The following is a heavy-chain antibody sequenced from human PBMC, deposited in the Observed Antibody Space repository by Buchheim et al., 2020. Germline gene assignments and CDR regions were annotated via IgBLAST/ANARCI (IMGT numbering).Heavy chain of an antibody. CDR3: ARTSIQYHFDS. CDR2: IYYSGST. J-gene: IGHJ4*02. Sequence: QVQLQESGPGLVKPSETLSVTCTVSGGSVSSGNYYWSWIRQPPGKGLEWIGYIYYSGSTNYIPSLKSRVTLSVDTSKDQFSLKLSSVTAADTAVYYCARTSIQYHFDSWGQGTL. V-gene: IGHV4-61*01. D-gene: IGHD4-11*01. CDR1: GGSVSSGNYY.